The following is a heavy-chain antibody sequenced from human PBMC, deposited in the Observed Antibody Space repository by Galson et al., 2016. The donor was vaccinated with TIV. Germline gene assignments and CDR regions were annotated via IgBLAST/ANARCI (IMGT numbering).Heavy chain of an antibody. J-gene: IGHJ6*02. D-gene: IGHD2-21*01. CDR3: ARDIFPYYGMDV. V-gene: IGHV3-21*01. CDR2: IRSSSSYK. Sequence: SLRLSCAASGFTFSSYTMTWVRQAPGKGLEWVSSIRSSSSYKSYADSVKGRFTISRDNAKNSLYLQMNSLRAEDTAVYYCARDIFPYYGMDVWGQGPTVTVSS. CDR1: GFTFSSYT.